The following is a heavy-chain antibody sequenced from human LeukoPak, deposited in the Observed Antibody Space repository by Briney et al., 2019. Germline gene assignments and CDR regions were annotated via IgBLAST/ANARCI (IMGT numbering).Heavy chain of an antibody. V-gene: IGHV3-30-3*01. CDR3: ARDRDTAMVTRTYYFDY. D-gene: IGHD5-18*01. J-gene: IGHJ4*02. Sequence: GRSLRLSCAASGFTFSSYAMHWVRQAQGKGLEWVEVISYDGSNKYYADSVKGRFTISRDNPKNTLYLQMNSLRAEDAAVYYCARDRDTAMVTRTYYFDYWGQGTLVTVSS. CDR1: GFTFSSYA. CDR2: ISYDGSNK.